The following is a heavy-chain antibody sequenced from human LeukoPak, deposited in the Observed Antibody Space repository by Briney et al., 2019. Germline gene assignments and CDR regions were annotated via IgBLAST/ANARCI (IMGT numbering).Heavy chain of an antibody. CDR2: IKQDGREK. Sequence: GGALRLSCAASGFTFSSYWMSWVRQAPGKGLEGVANIKQDGREKYYVHSVKGRFTISRDNAKNSLYMQMNSLRAEGTAVYYCARDDCSSISCYNNWFDRWGEGTLATV. V-gene: IGHV3-7*01. D-gene: IGHD2-2*02. J-gene: IGHJ5*02. CDR1: GFTFSSYW. CDR3: ARDDCSSISCYNNWFDR.